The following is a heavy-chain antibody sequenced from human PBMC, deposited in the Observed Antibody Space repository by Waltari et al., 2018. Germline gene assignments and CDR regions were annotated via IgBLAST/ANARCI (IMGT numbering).Heavy chain of an antibody. Sequence: QLQLQESGPGLVKPSETLSLTCTVSGGSISSSSYYWGWIRQPPGKGLEWIGSIYYSGSTYYNPSLKSRVTISVDTSKNQFSLKLSSVTAADTAVYYCARDEVGYYYDSSGYPAFDYWGQGTLVTVSS. CDR1: GGSISSSSYY. D-gene: IGHD3-22*01. J-gene: IGHJ4*02. CDR2: IYYSGST. CDR3: ARDEVGYYYDSSGYPAFDY. V-gene: IGHV4-39*07.